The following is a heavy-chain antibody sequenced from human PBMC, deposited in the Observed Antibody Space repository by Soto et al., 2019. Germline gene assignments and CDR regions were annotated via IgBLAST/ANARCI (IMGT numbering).Heavy chain of an antibody. J-gene: IGHJ5*02. V-gene: IGHV1-8*01. Sequence: QVQLVQSGAEVNKPGASVKVSCKACGYTFTNYDINWVRQASGQEPEYMGKMKPNSGNIGYVKKLQSRVTMTSNTSISTAYMELSSLRFEDSAVYYCARGIPGCCGGATCYSGWFDPWGQGTLVTVSS. D-gene: IGHD2-15*01. CDR3: ARGIPGCCGGATCYSGWFDP. CDR2: MKPNSGNI. CDR1: GYTFTNYD.